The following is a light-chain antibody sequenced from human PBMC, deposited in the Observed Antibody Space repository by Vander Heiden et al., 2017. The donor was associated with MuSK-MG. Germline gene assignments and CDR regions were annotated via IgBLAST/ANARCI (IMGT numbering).Light chain of an antibody. J-gene: IGKJ5*01. CDR1: PCISSW. CDR3: QQSNSFPIT. CDR2: AAS. V-gene: IGKV1-12*01. Sequence: DIQMTQSPSSVSASVGDRVTITCRASPCISSWLAWYQQKPGIAPKLLIYAASSLQSGVPSRFSGSGSGTDFTLTIRSLQPEDFATYYCQQSNSFPITFGQGTQVEIK.